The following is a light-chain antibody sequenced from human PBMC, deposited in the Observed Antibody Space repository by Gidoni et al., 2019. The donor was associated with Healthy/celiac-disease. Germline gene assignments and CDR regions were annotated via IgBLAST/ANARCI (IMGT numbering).Light chain of an antibody. V-gene: IGKV3-20*01. CDR3: QQYGSSPGYT. Sequence: EIVLTQSPGTLSLSPGERATLSCRASQSVSSSYLAWYQQKPGQAPRLLIYGASSRATGIPDRCSGSVSGTDFTLTISRLEPEDFAVYYCQQYGSSPGYTFGQGTKLEIK. CDR2: GAS. J-gene: IGKJ2*01. CDR1: QSVSSSY.